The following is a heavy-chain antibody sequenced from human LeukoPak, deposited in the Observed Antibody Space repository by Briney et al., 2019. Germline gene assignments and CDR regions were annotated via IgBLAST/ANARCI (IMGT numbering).Heavy chain of an antibody. CDR3: ARDGHYGSGSYYNVRDAFDI. CDR2: ISAYNGNT. V-gene: IGHV1-18*01. CDR1: GYTFTSYG. J-gene: IGHJ3*02. Sequence: ASVKVSCKASGYTFTSYGISWVRQAPGQGLEWMGWISAYNGNTNYAQKLQGRVTMTTDTSTSTAYMELRSLRSDDTAVYYCARDGHYGSGSYYNVRDAFDIWGQGTMVTVSS. D-gene: IGHD3-10*01.